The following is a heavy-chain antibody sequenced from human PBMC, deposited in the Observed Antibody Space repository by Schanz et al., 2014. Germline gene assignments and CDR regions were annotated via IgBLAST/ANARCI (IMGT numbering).Heavy chain of an antibody. CDR2: IGGSDGNT. CDR3: AREPEMRFGDPLRYFDY. Sequence: QVHLVQSGAEVKKPGASVKVSCKASGYTFTRSGISWVRQAPGQGLEWMGWIGGSDGNTNFAQKFQGRVTMTTDTSTSTVYMELRSLTSDDSAVYYCAREPEMRFGDPLRYFDYWGQGTLVTVSS. V-gene: IGHV1-18*01. J-gene: IGHJ4*02. CDR1: GYTFTRSG. D-gene: IGHD3-10*01.